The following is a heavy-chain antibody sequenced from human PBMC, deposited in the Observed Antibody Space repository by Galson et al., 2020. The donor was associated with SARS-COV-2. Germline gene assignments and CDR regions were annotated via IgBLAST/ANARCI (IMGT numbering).Heavy chain of an antibody. CDR2: INDSGNT. Sequence: SQASETLSLTCAVYGASFRDYSWGWIRQPPGRGLEWIGEINDSGNTNYNPSLKSRVTISIDTSKNQFSLMLTSVTAADTAMYYCARVSDYWSQGTLVTVSS. CDR1: GASFRDYS. J-gene: IGHJ4*02. CDR3: ARVSDY. V-gene: IGHV4-34*01.